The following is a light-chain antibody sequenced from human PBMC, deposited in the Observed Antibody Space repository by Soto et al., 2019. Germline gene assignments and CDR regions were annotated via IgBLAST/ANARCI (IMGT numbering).Light chain of an antibody. CDR3: QQYNSYSWT. CDR2: KAS. Sequence: DIQMTQSPSTLSGSVGDRVTITCRASQTISSWLARYQQKPGKAPKLLIYKASTLKSGVPSRFSGSGSGTEFTLTISSLQPDDFATYYCQQYNSYSWTFGQGTKVDIK. V-gene: IGKV1-5*03. J-gene: IGKJ1*01. CDR1: QTISSW.